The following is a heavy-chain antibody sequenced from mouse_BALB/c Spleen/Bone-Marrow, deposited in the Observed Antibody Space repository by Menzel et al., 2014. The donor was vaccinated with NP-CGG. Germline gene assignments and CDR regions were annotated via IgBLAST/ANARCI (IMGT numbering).Heavy chain of an antibody. CDR2: ISSGGSYT. Sequence: DVKLVESGGGLVKPGGSLRLSCAASGFTFSSYAMSWVRRTPEKRLEWVATISSGGSYTYYPDSVKGRFTISRDNAKNTLYLQMSSLRSEDTAMYYCARHGITRLLDYWGQGTTLTVSS. CDR3: ARHGITRLLDY. V-gene: IGHV5-9-3*01. CDR1: GFTFSSYA. D-gene: IGHD2-4*01. J-gene: IGHJ2*01.